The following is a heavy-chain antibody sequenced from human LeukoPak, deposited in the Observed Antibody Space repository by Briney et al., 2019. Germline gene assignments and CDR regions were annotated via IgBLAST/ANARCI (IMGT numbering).Heavy chain of an antibody. CDR1: GGSISSYY. Sequence: PSETLSLTCTVSGGSISSYYWSWLRQPAGKGLEWIGRIYTSGGTNYNPSLKSRVTISVDTSKNQFSLKLSSVTAADTAVYYCARDYEPEPYYYDSSGYWYFDLWGRGTLVTVSS. D-gene: IGHD3-22*01. CDR3: ARDYEPEPYYYDSSGYWYFDL. V-gene: IGHV4-4*07. CDR2: IYTSGGT. J-gene: IGHJ2*01.